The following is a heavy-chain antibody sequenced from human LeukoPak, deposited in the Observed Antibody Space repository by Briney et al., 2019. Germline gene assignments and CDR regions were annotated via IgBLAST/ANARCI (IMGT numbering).Heavy chain of an antibody. CDR1: GFTFEDYT. CDR3: VKDLSYESSGHVLEY. CDR2: MSWDGTT. D-gene: IGHD3-22*01. V-gene: IGHV3-43*01. J-gene: IGHJ4*02. Sequence: GGSLRLSCVAAGFTFEDYTMHWVRQAPGKTLEWVSLMSWDGTTYYTESVKGRFTISRDNSKNSLYLQMDTMRSGDTVFYYCVKDLSYESSGHVLEYWGQGTLVTVSS.